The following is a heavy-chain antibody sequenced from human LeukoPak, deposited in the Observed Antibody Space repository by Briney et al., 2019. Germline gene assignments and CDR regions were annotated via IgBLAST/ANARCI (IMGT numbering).Heavy chain of an antibody. D-gene: IGHD3-10*01. J-gene: IGHJ4*02. Sequence: PGGSLRLSCAASGFTFSSYEMNWVRQAPGKGLEWVSYISSSGSTIYYADSVKGRFTISRDNAKNSLYLQMNSLRAEDTAVYYCARGAYYYGSGSYYRAFDYWGQGTLVTVSS. CDR3: ARGAYYYGSGSYYRAFDY. V-gene: IGHV3-48*03. CDR2: ISSSGSTI. CDR1: GFTFSSYE.